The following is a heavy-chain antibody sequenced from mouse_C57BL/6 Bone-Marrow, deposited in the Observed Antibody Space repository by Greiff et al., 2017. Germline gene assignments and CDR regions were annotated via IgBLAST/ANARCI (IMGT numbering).Heavy chain of an antibody. J-gene: IGHJ3*01. CDR2: ISYDGSN. CDR3: ARGGFAY. V-gene: IGHV3-6*01. CDR1: GYSITSGYY. Sequence: DVKLQESGPGLVKPSQSLSLTCSVTGYSITSGYYWNWIRQFPGNKLEWMGYISYDGSNNYNPSLKNRISITRDTSKNQFFLKLNSVTTEDTATYYCARGGFAYWGQGTRVTVSA.